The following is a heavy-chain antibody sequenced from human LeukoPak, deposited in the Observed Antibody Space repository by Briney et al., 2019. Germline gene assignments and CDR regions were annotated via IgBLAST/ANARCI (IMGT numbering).Heavy chain of an antibody. D-gene: IGHD6-19*01. CDR2: ISSSGSTI. J-gene: IGHJ4*02. Sequence: GGSLRLSCAASGFTFSSYEMNWVRQAPGKGLEWVSYISSSGSTIYYADSVKGRFTISRDNAKNSLYLQMNSLRAEDTAVYYCARLRWLVLGIDYWGQGTLVTVSS. V-gene: IGHV3-48*03. CDR1: GFTFSSYE. CDR3: ARLRWLVLGIDY.